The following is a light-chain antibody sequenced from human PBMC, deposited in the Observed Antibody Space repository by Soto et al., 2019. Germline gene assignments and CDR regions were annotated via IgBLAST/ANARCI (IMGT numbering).Light chain of an antibody. V-gene: IGLV4-60*02. CDR1: SGHTTYI. CDR3: EHWDINTHVV. Sequence: QPVLTQSSSASASLGSSVKLTCTLSSGHTTYIIAWHQQQPGKAPRYLMKLETSGSYNKGSGVPDRFSGSSSGADRYLTISNLQFEDEADYYCEHWDINTHVVFGGGTKLTVL. CDR2: LETSGSY. J-gene: IGLJ2*01.